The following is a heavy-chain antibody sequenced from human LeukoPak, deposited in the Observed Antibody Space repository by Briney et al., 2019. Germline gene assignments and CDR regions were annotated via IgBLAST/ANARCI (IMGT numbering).Heavy chain of an antibody. V-gene: IGHV4-59*11. D-gene: IGHD5-18*01. CDR2: IYYRGST. CDR3: ARDFIGEYSKPPSPFAP. Sequence: SETLSLTCTVSGGSLSSQYWSWIRQPPGKGLEWTGYIYYRGSTSYNPSLKSRVTISVDTSKNQFSLRLNSVTAADTAVYYCARDFIGEYSKPPSPFAPGAKETLVPVSS. CDR1: GGSLSSQY. J-gene: IGHJ5*02.